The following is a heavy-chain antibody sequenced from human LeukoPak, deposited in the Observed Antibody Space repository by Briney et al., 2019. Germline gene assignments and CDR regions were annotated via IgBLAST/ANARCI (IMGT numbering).Heavy chain of an antibody. CDR1: GFTFSNYA. J-gene: IGHJ3*02. D-gene: IGHD4-17*01. CDR3: SKGTTVTPWSAFDI. CDR2: ISGSGGST. V-gene: IGHV3-23*01. Sequence: GGSLRLSCAAPGFTFSNYAMSWVRQAPGKGLEWVSGISGSGGSTYYADSVKGRFTISRDNSKNMLYLQMNSLRAEDTAVYYCSKGTTVTPWSAFDIWGQGTMVTVSS.